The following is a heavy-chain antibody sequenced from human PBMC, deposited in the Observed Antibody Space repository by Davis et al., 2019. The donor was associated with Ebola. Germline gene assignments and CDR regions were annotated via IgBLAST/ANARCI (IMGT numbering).Heavy chain of an antibody. J-gene: IGHJ5*02. CDR1: GFTFSSYA. D-gene: IGHD5-24*01. Sequence: GESLKISCAASGFTFSSYAMHWVRQAPGKGLEWVAVITNDGRNKYYADSVKGRFTISRDNSKNTLYLQMNSLRAEDTAVYYCASDRRWLESGFWFDPWGQGTLVTVSS. CDR3: ASDRRWLESGFWFDP. CDR2: ITNDGRNK. V-gene: IGHV3-30*04.